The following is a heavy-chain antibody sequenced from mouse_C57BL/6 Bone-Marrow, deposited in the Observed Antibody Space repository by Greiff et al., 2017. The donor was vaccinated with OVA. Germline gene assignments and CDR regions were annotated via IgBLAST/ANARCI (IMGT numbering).Heavy chain of an antibody. Sequence: QVQLQQPGAELVKPGASVKLSCKASGYTFTSYWMQWVKQRPGQGLEWIGEIDPSDSYTNYNQKFKGKATLTVDTSSSTTCLQFSSMTSEDSAVDSCARACYDYDGAVFAYWGQGTLVTVSA. CDR2: IDPSDSYT. CDR1: GYTFTSYW. D-gene: IGHD2-4*01. CDR3: ARACYDYDGAVFAY. V-gene: IGHV1-50*01. J-gene: IGHJ3*01.